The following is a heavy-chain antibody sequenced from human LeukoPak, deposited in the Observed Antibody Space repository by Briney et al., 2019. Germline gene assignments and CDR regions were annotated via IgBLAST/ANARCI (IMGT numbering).Heavy chain of an antibody. CDR1: GGSISSSSYY. CDR3: ARLWRARGITMVRGKNYYFDY. CDR2: INHSGST. D-gene: IGHD3-10*01. V-gene: IGHV4-39*07. J-gene: IGHJ4*02. Sequence: PSETLSLTCTVSGGSISSSSYYWGWIRQPPGKGLEWIGEINHSGSTNYNPSLKSRVTISVDTSKNQFSLKLSSVTAADTAVYYCARLWRARGITMVRGKNYYFDYWGQGTLVTVSS.